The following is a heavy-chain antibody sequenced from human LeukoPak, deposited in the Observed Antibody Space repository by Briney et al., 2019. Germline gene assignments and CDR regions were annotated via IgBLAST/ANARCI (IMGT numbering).Heavy chain of an antibody. CDR2: INPNSGGT. V-gene: IGHV1-2*02. CDR1: GYTFTGYY. CDR3: ARDTGYGSGSYYPPNWFDP. Sequence: ASVKVSCKASGYTFTGYYMHWVRQAPGQGLEWMGWINPNSGGTNYAQKFQGRVTMTGDTSISTAYMELSRLRSDDTAVYYCARDTGYGSGSYYPPNWFDPWGQGTLVTVSS. J-gene: IGHJ5*02. D-gene: IGHD3-10*01.